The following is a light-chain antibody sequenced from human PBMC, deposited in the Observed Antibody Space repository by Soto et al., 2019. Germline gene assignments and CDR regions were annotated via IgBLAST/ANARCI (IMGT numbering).Light chain of an antibody. Sequence: QSALTQPPSASGTPGQRVTISCSGSSSNIGSNTVNWYQQPPGTAPKLLIYSNNQRPSGVPDRFSGSKSGTSASLAISGLQSEDEADYYCAAWDDSLNGSYVFGTGTKVTVL. V-gene: IGLV1-44*01. CDR1: SSNIGSNT. J-gene: IGLJ1*01. CDR3: AAWDDSLNGSYV. CDR2: SNN.